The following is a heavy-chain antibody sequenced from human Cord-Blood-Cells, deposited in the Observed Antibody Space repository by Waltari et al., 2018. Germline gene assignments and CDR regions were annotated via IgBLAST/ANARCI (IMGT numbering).Heavy chain of an antibody. J-gene: IGHJ4*02. CDR1: GFTFSSYA. D-gene: IGHD3-22*01. Sequence: EVQLLESGGGLVQPGGSLRLSCAASGFTFSSYAMSWVRQAPGKGLEWVSAISGSGGSTYSADSVKGRFTISRDNSKNTLYLQMNSLRAEDTAVYYCAKQSITMIVVVITRGYFDYWGQGTLVTVSS. CDR3: AKQSITMIVVVITRGYFDY. V-gene: IGHV3-23*01. CDR2: ISGSGGST.